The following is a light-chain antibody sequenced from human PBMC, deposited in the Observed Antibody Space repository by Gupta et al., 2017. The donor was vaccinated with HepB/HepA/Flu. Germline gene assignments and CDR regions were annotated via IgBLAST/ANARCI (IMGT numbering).Light chain of an antibody. CDR2: QDS. CDR1: KLGDKY. V-gene: IGLV3-1*01. CDR3: QAWDSTTGV. Sequence: SYELTQPPSVSVSPGQTASITCSGDKLGDKYACWYQQKPGQSPVVVIYQDSKRPPGIPERFSGSNSGNTATLTISGTQAMDESDYYCQAWDSTTGVFGGGTKLTVL. J-gene: IGLJ2*01.